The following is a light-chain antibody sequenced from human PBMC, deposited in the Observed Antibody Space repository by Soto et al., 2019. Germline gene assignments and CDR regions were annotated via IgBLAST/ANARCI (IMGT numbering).Light chain of an antibody. CDR3: QQRSNWPPIT. CDR1: QGVTTN. Sequence: TVLTQSPATLSMSPWERATLSCRASQGVTTNLAWYQQKPGQAPRLLIYGASTRATGIPARFSGSGSGTDFTLTISSLEPEDFAVYYCQQRSNWPPITFGQGTRLEIK. V-gene: IGKV3-11*01. CDR2: GAS. J-gene: IGKJ5*01.